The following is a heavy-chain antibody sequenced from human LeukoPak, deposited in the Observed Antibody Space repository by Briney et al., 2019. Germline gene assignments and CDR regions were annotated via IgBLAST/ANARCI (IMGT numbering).Heavy chain of an antibody. J-gene: IGHJ5*02. CDR3: ARLALRHTPMVPYNWFDP. D-gene: IGHD5-18*01. Sequence: GGSLRLSCAASGFTFSSFGMSWVRQAPGKGLEWVSAISGSGGSTYYADSVKGRFTISRDNSKNTLYLQMNSLRAEDTAVYYCARLALRHTPMVPYNWFDPWGQGTLVTASS. V-gene: IGHV3-23*01. CDR1: GFTFSSFG. CDR2: ISGSGGST.